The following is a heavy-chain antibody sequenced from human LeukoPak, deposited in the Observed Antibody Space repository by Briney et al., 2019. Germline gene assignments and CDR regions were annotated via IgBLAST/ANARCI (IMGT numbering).Heavy chain of an antibody. CDR1: GFTFSSYG. CDR2: IWYDGSNK. D-gene: IGHD3-22*01. Sequence: PGRSLRLSCAASGFTFSSYGMHWVRQAPGKGLEWVAVIWYDGSNKYYADSVKGRFTISRDNSKNTLYLQMNSLRAEDTAVYYCARDDNYDFHFDYWGQGTLVTVSS. J-gene: IGHJ4*02. CDR3: ARDDNYDFHFDY. V-gene: IGHV3-33*01.